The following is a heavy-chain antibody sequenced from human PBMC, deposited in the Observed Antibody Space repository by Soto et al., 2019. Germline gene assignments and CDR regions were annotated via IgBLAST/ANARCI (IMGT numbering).Heavy chain of an antibody. CDR3: ARDFYYYYYGMDV. V-gene: IGHV3-33*01. Sequence: GGSLRLSCATVWFTFSSYCMHWVRQAPGKGLEWVAVIWYDGSNKYYADSVKGRFTISRDNSKNTLYLQMNSLRAEDTAVYYCARDFYYYYYGMDVWGQGTTVTVSS. CDR1: WFTFSSYC. J-gene: IGHJ6*02. CDR2: IWYDGSNK.